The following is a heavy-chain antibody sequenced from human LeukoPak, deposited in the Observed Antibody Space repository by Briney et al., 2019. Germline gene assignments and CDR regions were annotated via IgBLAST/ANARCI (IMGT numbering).Heavy chain of an antibody. CDR2: LYMNDNT. Sequence: GGSLRLSCAASGFTFSSYAMHWVRQAPGKGLESVSILYMNDNTYYADSVKGRFTISRDSSENTLYLQMSSLRAEDTAVYYCVREDLGIEYWGQGTLVTVSP. CDR1: GFTFSSYA. D-gene: IGHD3/OR15-3a*01. J-gene: IGHJ4*02. CDR3: VREDLGIEY. V-gene: IGHV3-30*04.